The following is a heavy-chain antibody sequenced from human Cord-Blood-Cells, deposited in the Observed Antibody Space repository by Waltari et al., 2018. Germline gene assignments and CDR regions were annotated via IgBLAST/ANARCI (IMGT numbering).Heavy chain of an antibody. D-gene: IGHD3-3*01. CDR2: IIPIFGTA. J-gene: IGHJ3*02. V-gene: IGHV1-69*01. Sequence: QVQLVQSGAEVKKPGSSVKVSCKASGGTFSSYAISWVRQAPGQGLEWMGGIIPIFGTANYAQKLQGRVTITADESTSTAYMELSSLRSEDTAVYYCAKNVWSGYYDACDIWGQGTMVTVSS. CDR1: GGTFSSYA. CDR3: AKNVWSGYYDACDI.